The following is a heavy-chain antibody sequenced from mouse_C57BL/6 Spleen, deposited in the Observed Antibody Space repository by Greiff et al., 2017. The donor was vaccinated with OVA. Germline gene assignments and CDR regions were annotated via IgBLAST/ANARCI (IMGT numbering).Heavy chain of an antibody. J-gene: IGHJ3*01. V-gene: IGHV14-4*01. Sequence: EVQLQQSGAELVRPGASVKLSCTASGFNIKADYMHWVKQRPEQGLEWIGSIDPENGDTEYASKFQGKATITADTSSNTAYLQLSSLTAEATAVYYCRGCFAYWGQGTLVTVSA. CDR1: GFNIKADY. CDR3: RGCFAY. CDR2: IDPENGDT.